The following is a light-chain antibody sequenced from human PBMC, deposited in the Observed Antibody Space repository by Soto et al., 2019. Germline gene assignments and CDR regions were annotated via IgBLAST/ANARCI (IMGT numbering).Light chain of an antibody. J-gene: IGKJ1*01. CDR1: QHVLSNY. V-gene: IGKV3-20*01. CDR2: GAS. CDR3: QQYSFLPRT. Sequence: EIVLTQSPGTLALSPGERATHSWSASQHVLSNYLAWYQQTPGQAPKLLIYGASTRDTGIPDRFGGSGSGTDFTLTISSLEPEDFAVYYCQQYSFLPRTFGQGTKVDIK.